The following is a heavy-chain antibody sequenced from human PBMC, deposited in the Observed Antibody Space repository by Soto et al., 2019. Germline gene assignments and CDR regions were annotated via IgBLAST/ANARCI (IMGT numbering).Heavy chain of an antibody. Sequence: GGSLRLSCEASGFTFSDFWMSWVRQAPGKGLEWVANIRGDGSEKRYVDSVRGRFTISRDNAKNSVYLQMNSLRGDDTALYYCGRDGVRNGVVVWGQGTTVTVSS. CDR2: IRGDGSEK. CDR3: GRDGVRNGVVV. D-gene: IGHD3-16*01. V-gene: IGHV3-7*01. J-gene: IGHJ6*02. CDR1: GFTFSDFW.